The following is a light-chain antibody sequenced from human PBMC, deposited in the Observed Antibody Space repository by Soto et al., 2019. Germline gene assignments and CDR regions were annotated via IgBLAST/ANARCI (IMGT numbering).Light chain of an antibody. CDR3: QKFNTAPLT. Sequence: DIQMTQSPSSLSASVGDRVTITCRASQDISVYLAWYQLKPGKVPKLLIYSASTLQSGVPSGFSGSGSGTDFTLTISILQSEDVATYYCQKFNTAPLTFGQGTRLEIK. J-gene: IGKJ5*01. V-gene: IGKV1-27*01. CDR1: QDISVY. CDR2: SAS.